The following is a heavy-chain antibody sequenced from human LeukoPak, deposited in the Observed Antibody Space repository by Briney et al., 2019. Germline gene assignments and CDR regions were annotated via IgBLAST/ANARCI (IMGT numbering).Heavy chain of an antibody. CDR1: GGSISSGDYY. CDR3: ARIYCSSTSCYVLDP. Sequence: SETLPLTCTVSGGSISSGDYYWSWIRQPPGKGLEWIGYIYYSGSTYYNPSLKSRVTISVDTSKNQFSLKLSSVTAADTAVYYCARIYCSSTSCYVLDPWGQGTLVTVSS. CDR2: IYYSGST. D-gene: IGHD2-2*01. V-gene: IGHV4-30-4*08. J-gene: IGHJ5*02.